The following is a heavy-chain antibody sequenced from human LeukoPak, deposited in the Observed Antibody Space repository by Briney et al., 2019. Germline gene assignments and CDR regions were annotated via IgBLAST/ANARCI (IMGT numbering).Heavy chain of an antibody. Sequence: GGSLRLSCAASGFTFSSYSMNWVRQAPGKGLEWVSSISSSSSYIYYADSVKGRFTISRDNAKNSLYLQMNSLRAEDTAVYYCARAGCTNGVCYRSNRFDPWGQGTLVTVSS. D-gene: IGHD2-8*01. V-gene: IGHV3-21*01. CDR1: GFTFSSYS. CDR3: ARAGCTNGVCYRSNRFDP. J-gene: IGHJ5*02. CDR2: ISSSSSYI.